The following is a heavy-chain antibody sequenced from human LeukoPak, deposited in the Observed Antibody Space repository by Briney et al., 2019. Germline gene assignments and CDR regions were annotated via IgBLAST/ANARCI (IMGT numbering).Heavy chain of an antibody. CDR1: GYTFTGYY. J-gene: IGHJ4*02. CDR3: ARAVKRYGDYSSASTSMGY. CDR2: INPSGGST. Sequence: ASVKVSCKASGYTFTGYYMHWVRQAPGRGLEWMGIINPSGGSTSYAQKFQGRVTMTRDMSTSTVYMELSSLRSEDTAVYYCARAVKRYGDYSSASTSMGYWGQGTLVTVSS. D-gene: IGHD4-17*01. V-gene: IGHV1-46*01.